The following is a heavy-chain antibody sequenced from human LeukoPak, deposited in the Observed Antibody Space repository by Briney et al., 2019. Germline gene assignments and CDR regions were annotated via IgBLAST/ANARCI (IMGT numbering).Heavy chain of an antibody. Sequence: SETLSLTCAVYGGSFSGYYWSWIRQPPGKGLEWIGEINHSGSANYNPSLKSRVTISVDTSKNQFSLKLSSVTAADTAVYYCASMDYDSSGYYWNFQHWGQGTLVTVSS. CDR3: ASMDYDSSGYYWNFQH. D-gene: IGHD3-22*01. V-gene: IGHV4-34*01. J-gene: IGHJ1*01. CDR1: GGSFSGYY. CDR2: INHSGSA.